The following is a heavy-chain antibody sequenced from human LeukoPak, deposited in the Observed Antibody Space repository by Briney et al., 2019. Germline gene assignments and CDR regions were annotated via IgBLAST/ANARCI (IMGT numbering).Heavy chain of an antibody. D-gene: IGHD3-10*01. V-gene: IGHV4-30-2*01. CDR1: GGSISSGGYY. J-gene: IGHJ5*02. CDR2: IYYSGST. CDR3: ARESLNYYGSGRDWFDP. Sequence: NPSQTLSLTCTVSGGSISSGGYYWSWIRQPPGKGLEWIGYIYYSGSTYYNPSLKSRVTISVDTSKNQFSLKLSSVTAADTAVYYCARESLNYYGSGRDWFDPWGQGTLVTVSS.